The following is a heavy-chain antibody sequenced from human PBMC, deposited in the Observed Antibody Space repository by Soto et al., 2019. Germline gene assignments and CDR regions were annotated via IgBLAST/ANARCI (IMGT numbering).Heavy chain of an antibody. CDR3: ARGGPYNYGPRGSRVADF. CDR1: GFTLNDYW. CDR2: INADGTSA. V-gene: IGHV3-74*01. J-gene: IGHJ4*02. D-gene: IGHD5-18*01. Sequence: EVQLVESGGGLVQRGGSLRLSCEASGFTLNDYWMHWVRQVPGKGLVWVARINADGTSASYADSVKGRFTISRDNAKNTVYLLMNSLRAEDSAVYYYARGGPYNYGPRGSRVADFWGLGTLVTLSS.